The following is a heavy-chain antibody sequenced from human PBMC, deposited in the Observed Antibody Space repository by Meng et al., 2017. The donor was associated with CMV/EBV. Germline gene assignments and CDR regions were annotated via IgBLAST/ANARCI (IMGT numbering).Heavy chain of an antibody. V-gene: IGHV3-23*01. CDR2: ISGGGGST. CDR3: AKRWNYLDY. CDR1: GFTFSSYG. J-gene: IGHJ4*02. Sequence: GESLKISCAASGFTFSSYGMHWVRQAPGKGLEWVSSISGGGGSTYYADSVKGRFTISRDNSKNTLYLQMNSLRAEDTAVYYCAKRWNYLDYWGQGKMVTVSS. D-gene: IGHD2-15*01.